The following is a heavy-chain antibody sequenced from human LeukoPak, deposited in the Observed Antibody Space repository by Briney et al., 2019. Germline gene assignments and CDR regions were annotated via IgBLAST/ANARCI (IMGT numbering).Heavy chain of an antibody. CDR3: ARDSGWWELSPTNPFDY. Sequence: GGSLRLSCAASGFTFSYYGMGWVRQAPGKGLEWVSAISGSGGSSYYADSVKGRFTISRDNSKNTLYLQMNSLRAEDTAVYYCARDSGWWELSPTNPFDYWGQGTLVTVSS. CDR2: ISGSGGSS. D-gene: IGHD1-26*01. CDR1: GFTFSYYG. J-gene: IGHJ4*02. V-gene: IGHV3-23*01.